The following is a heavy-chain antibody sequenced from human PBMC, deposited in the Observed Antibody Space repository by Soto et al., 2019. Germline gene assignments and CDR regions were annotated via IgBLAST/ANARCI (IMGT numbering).Heavy chain of an antibody. V-gene: IGHV5-51*01. CDR1: GYSFTTYW. CDR2: IYPGDSDT. Sequence: GESLKISCKGSGYSFTTYWIGWVRQVPGKGLEWMGIIYPGDSDTRYSPSLQGQVTISADKAISTAYLQWSSLKASDTAMYYCSRREGYAMDVWGQGTTVTVSS. J-gene: IGHJ6*02. D-gene: IGHD1-26*01. CDR3: SRREGYAMDV.